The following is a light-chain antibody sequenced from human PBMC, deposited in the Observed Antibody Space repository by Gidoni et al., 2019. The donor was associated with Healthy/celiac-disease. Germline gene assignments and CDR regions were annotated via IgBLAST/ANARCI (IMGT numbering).Light chain of an antibody. CDR2: WAS. CDR3: QQYYSSWT. V-gene: IGKV4-1*01. Sequence: DIVMTQSPDSLAVSLGERATINCKSSLSFLSSSNDKNYLAWYQQKPGQPPKLLIYWASTRESGVPDRFRGSGSGTDFTLTISSLQADDVAFYYCQQYYSSWTFGQGTKVEIK. J-gene: IGKJ1*01. CDR1: LSFLSSSNDKNY.